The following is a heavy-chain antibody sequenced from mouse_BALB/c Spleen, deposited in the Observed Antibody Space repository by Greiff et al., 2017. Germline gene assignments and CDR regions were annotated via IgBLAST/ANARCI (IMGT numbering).Heavy chain of an antibody. CDR2: IYPGSGST. D-gene: IGHD2-1*01. J-gene: IGHJ2*01. CDR1: GYTFTSYW. CDR3: TRDGNSYYFDY. V-gene: IGHV1S22*01. Sequence: LQQPGSELVRPGASVKLSCKASGYTFTSYWMHWVKQRPGQGLEWIGNIYPGSGSTNYDEKFKSKATLTVDTSSSTAYMQLSSLTSEDSAVYYCTRDGNSYYFDYWGQGTTLTVSS.